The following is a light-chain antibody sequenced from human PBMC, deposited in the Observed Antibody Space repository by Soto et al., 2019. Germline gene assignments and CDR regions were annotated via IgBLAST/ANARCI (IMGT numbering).Light chain of an antibody. CDR2: EDF. Sequence: QSVLTQPASVSGSPGQSITISCSGTSSDVGNYNLVSWYQDHPGKAPKLIIYEDFKRPSGISNRFSGSKSGNTASLTISGLQGDDEANYYCCSYAGSGTLVFGGGTKVTVL. V-gene: IGLV2-23*01. CDR1: SSDVGNYNL. CDR3: CSYAGSGTLV. J-gene: IGLJ3*02.